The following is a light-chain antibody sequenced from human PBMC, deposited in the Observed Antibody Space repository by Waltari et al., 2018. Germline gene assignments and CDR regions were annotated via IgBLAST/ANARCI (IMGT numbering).Light chain of an antibody. Sequence: EIVMTQSPGTLFASPGERVILSCRASQSVGSNLAWYQQKPGQAPRLLIYRASTRATVIPGTFSGSGSGTGFTLTISSLQSEDFALYHCQQYYNWPRTFGQGTKVEIK. J-gene: IGKJ1*01. V-gene: IGKV3-15*01. CDR3: QQYYNWPRT. CDR2: RAS. CDR1: QSVGSN.